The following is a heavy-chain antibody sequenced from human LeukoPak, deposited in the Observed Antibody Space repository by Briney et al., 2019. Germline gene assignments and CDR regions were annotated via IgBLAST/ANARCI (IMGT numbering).Heavy chain of an antibody. CDR3: ARDCWGIKVMDGFDN. CDR2: IKQDGSEK. V-gene: IGHV3-7*01. CDR1: GFTFSSYY. J-gene: IGHJ4*02. D-gene: IGHD2-8*01. Sequence: PGGSLRLSCAASGFTFSSYYMSWVRQAPGKGLEWVANIKQDGSEKKYVDSVKGRFTISRDNAKNSLYLRMNSLRAEDTAVYYCARDCWGIKVMDGFDNWGQGTLVTVSS.